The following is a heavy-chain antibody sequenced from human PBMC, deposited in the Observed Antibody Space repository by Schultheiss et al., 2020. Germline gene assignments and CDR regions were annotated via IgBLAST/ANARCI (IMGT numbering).Heavy chain of an antibody. CDR1: GFTFSSYA. D-gene: IGHD6-6*01. Sequence: GGSLRLSCAASGFTFSSYAMHWVRQAPGKGLEWVAVISYDGSNKYYADSVKGRFTISRDNAKNSLYLQMNSLKTEDTAVYYCANRVPTWGQGTLVTVSS. CDR2: ISYDGSNK. CDR3: ANRVPT. J-gene: IGHJ4*02. V-gene: IGHV3-30-3*01.